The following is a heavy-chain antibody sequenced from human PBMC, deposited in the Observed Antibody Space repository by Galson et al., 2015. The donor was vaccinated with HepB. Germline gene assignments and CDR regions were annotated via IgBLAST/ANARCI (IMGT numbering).Heavy chain of an antibody. J-gene: IGHJ4*02. Sequence: SLRLSCAASGFTVSSNYMSWVRQAPGKGLEWVSVIYSGGSTYYADSVKGRFTISRDNSKNTLYLQMNSLRAEDTAVYYCARVAPVSDYYFDYWGQGTLVTVSS. V-gene: IGHV3-66*01. CDR3: ARVAPVSDYYFDY. D-gene: IGHD3-10*01. CDR2: IYSGGST. CDR1: GFTVSSNY.